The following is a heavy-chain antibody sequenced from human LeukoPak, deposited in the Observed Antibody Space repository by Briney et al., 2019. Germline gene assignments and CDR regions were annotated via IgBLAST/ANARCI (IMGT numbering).Heavy chain of an antibody. CDR2: IYYSGST. D-gene: IGHD4-17*01. J-gene: IGHJ4*02. V-gene: IGHV4-59*08. CDR3: ARLNGDYLIDY. Sequence: SETLSLTCTVSGGSISSYYWSWIRQPPGKGLEWIGYIYYSGSTNYNPSLKSRVTISVDTSKNQFSLKLSSVTAADTAVYYCARLNGDYLIDYWGQGTLVTVSS. CDR1: GGSISSYY.